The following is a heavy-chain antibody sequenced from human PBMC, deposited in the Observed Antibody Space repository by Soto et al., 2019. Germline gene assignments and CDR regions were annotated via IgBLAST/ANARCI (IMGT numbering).Heavy chain of an antibody. J-gene: IGHJ4*02. CDR1: GFTFFDYY. CDR3: ARTRTTGSGGYAY. V-gene: IGHV3-11*01. CDR2: ISSDGHTM. D-gene: IGHD6-19*01. Sequence: QVQLVESGGGLVKPGGSLRLSCAASGFTFFDYYMSWIRRAPGKGLEWISYISSDGHTMSYADSVKGRFTISRDNAKNSLYLQMDGLRADDAAVYYCARTRTTGSGGYAYWGQGTLVTVSS.